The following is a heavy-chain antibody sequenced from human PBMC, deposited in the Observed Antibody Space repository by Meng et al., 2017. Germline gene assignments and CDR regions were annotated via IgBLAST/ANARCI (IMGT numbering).Heavy chain of an antibody. CDR2: IDPRSGDT. V-gene: IGHV1-2*06. CDR1: GYTFTAYW. D-gene: IGHD6-13*01. CDR3: VRDEDISAAGKLFGDY. J-gene: IGHJ4*02. Sequence: QVQLVQSGAGVKKPGASVKVSCKPSGYTFTAYWLHWVRQAPGQGLDWMGRIDPRSGDTQYAQKFQGRVTMTRDTSISTTYMELSRLRSDDTAVYYCVRDEDISAAGKLFGDYWGQGTLVTVSS.